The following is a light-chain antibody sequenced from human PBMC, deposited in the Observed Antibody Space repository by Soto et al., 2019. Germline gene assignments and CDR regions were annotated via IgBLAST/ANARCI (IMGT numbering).Light chain of an antibody. V-gene: IGKV3-15*01. CDR1: QSVSSN. J-gene: IGKJ1*01. Sequence: EIVMTQSPATLSVSPGERATLSCRASQSVSSNLAWYQQKPGQAPRLLIYGASTRATGIPARFSGSGSGTEFTLTISSLQSEDFAAYYCQHYNNWPPWTFGQGTKVEI. CDR2: GAS. CDR3: QHYNNWPPWT.